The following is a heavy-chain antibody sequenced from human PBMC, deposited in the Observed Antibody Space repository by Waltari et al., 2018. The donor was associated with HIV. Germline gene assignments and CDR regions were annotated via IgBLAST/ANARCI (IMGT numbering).Heavy chain of an antibody. CDR1: GFTFRDYA. CDR2: ISYDGTNQ. Sequence: QVHLVESGGGVVQPGRPLRLSCVTAGFTFRDYAVSWFRQAPGKGLEWLAAISYDGTNQYYAKSVRGRFIISRDDATNTVHLQMGSLRDEDTAMYFCAKDGRLRWYGDTGWLDSWGRGSQVTVSS. J-gene: IGHJ5*01. CDR3: AKDGRLRWYGDTGWLDS. D-gene: IGHD3-10*01. V-gene: IGHV3-30*15.